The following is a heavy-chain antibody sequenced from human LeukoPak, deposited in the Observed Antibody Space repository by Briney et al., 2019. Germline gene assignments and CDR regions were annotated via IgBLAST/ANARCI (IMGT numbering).Heavy chain of an antibody. V-gene: IGHV3-30*18. CDR1: GXTFSSYA. J-gene: IGHJ4*02. D-gene: IGHD3-10*01. CDR2: ISYDGSNT. Sequence: PGRSLRLSWAASGXTFSSYAMHWVRQAPGKGLEWVAVISYDGSNTYYADSVKGRFTISRDNSKNMLYLQMNSLRAEDTAVYYCAKPYYYGSRSYMDYWGQGTLVTVSS. CDR3: AKPYYYGSRSYMDY.